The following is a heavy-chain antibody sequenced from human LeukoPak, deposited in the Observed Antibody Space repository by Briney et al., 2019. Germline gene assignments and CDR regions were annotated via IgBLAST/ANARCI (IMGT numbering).Heavy chain of an antibody. J-gene: IGHJ4*02. CDR1: GFTVSSNY. D-gene: IGHD6-13*01. Sequence: GGSLRLSCAASGFTVSSNYMSWVRQAPGKGLEWVSIIYSGGSTYYAGSVKGRLTISRDNSKNTLYLQMNSLRAEDTAVYYCARGENWQQLVHFWGQGTLVTVSS. CDR2: IYSGGST. CDR3: ARGENWQQLVHF. V-gene: IGHV3-53*01.